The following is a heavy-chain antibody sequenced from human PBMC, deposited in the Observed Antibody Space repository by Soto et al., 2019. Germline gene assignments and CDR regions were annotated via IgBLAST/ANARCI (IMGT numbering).Heavy chain of an antibody. J-gene: IGHJ4*02. CDR1: GLTFSTYA. Sequence: PGGSLRLSCAASGLTFSTYAMSWVRQAPGKGLEWVSTISGNGVGTYYADSVKGRFTISRDNSKNTLFLQMNSLRGEDTAVYYCAKSERSGSFDDYWGQGTLVTVSS. D-gene: IGHD6-19*01. CDR3: AKSERSGSFDDY. V-gene: IGHV3-23*01. CDR2: ISGNGVGT.